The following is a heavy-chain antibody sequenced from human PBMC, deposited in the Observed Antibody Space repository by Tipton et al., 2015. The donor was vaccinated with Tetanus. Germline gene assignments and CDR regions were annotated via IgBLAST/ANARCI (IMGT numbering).Heavy chain of an antibody. Sequence: SLRLSCAASGFTFGGYWMSWIRQAPGKGPEWVANINQDGSDRYYVDSVKGRFTISRDNAKNSVSMEMNSLRAEDTAVYYCARDPVLGIGTRWGQGTLVIVSS. D-gene: IGHD2-21*01. CDR2: INQDGSDR. V-gene: IGHV3-7*01. CDR3: ARDPVLGIGTR. CDR1: GFTFGGYW. J-gene: IGHJ4*02.